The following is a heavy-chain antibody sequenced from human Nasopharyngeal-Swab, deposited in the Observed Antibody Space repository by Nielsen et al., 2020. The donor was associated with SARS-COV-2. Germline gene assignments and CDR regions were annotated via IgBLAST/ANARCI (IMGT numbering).Heavy chain of an antibody. Sequence: GESLKISCSASGFTFSVYAMHWVRQAPGKGLEWVSAISGSGGSTYYADSVKGRFTISRDNSKNTLYLQMNSLRAEDTAVYYCAKGGPPGSIAAALGYYYGMDVWGQGTTVTVSS. J-gene: IGHJ6*02. D-gene: IGHD6-13*01. V-gene: IGHV3-23*01. CDR1: GFTFSVYA. CDR3: AKGGPPGSIAAALGYYYGMDV. CDR2: ISGSGGST.